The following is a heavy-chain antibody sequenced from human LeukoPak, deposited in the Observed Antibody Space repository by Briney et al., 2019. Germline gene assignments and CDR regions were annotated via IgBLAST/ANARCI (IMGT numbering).Heavy chain of an antibody. CDR2: ISSSSSYI. D-gene: IGHD6-13*01. V-gene: IGHV3-21*01. CDR1: GFTFSSYI. CDR3: AREEQQLVLPDY. J-gene: IGHJ4*02. Sequence: GGSLRLSCAASGFTFSSYIMNWVRQAPGKGLEWVSSISSSSSYIYYADSVKGRFTISRDNAKNSLYLQMNSLRAEDTAVYYCAREEQQLVLPDYWGQGTLVTVSS.